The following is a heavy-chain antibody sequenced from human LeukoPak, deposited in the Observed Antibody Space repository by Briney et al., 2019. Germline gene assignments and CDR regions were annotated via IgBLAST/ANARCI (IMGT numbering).Heavy chain of an antibody. V-gene: IGHV4-61*08. Sequence: KPSETLSLTCTVSGGSISSGGYYWSWIRQPPGKGLEWIGYIYYSGSTNYNPSLKSRVTISVDTSKNQFSLKLSSVTAADTAVYYCAREPPSGSLSSLDWFDPWGQGTLVTVSS. J-gene: IGHJ5*02. CDR1: GGSISSGGYY. D-gene: IGHD1-26*01. CDR2: IYYSGST. CDR3: AREPPSGSLSSLDWFDP.